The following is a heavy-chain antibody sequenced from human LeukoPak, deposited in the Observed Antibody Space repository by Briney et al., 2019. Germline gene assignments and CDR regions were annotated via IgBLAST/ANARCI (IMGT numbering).Heavy chain of an antibody. V-gene: IGHV1-69*05. CDR3: ARVPPGYCSSTSCSSYP. D-gene: IGHD2-2*01. CDR1: GGTFSSYA. J-gene: IGHJ5*02. Sequence: ASVKVSCKASGGTFSSYAISWVRQAPGQGLEWMGGIIPIFGTANYAQKFQGRVTITTDESTSTAYMELSSLRSEDTAVYYCARVPPGYCSSTSCSSYPWGQGTLVTVSS. CDR2: IIPIFGTA.